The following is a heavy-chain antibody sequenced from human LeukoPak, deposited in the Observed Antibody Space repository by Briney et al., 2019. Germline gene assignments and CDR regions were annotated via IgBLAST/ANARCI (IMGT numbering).Heavy chain of an antibody. Sequence: GGSLRLSCALSGLTVNDNYMSWVRQAPGKGLEWVSLIFPDGQTYYADFVQGRFSISRHMSRNILFLDMSSLRAEDTAVFFCARANPVYGDFDYWGQGTLVTVSS. J-gene: IGHJ4*02. CDR3: ARANPVYGDFDY. CDR1: GLTVNDNY. D-gene: IGHD4-17*01. CDR2: IFPDGQT. V-gene: IGHV3-53*01.